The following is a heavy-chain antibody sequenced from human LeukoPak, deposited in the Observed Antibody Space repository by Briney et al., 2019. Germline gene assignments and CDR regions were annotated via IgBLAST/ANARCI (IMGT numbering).Heavy chain of an antibody. J-gene: IGHJ4*02. CDR3: ARVPRRCDGDCSPIDY. CDR2: IYPGDSDT. D-gene: IGHD2-21*01. Sequence: GESLKISCKGSGYSFTSYWIGWVRQMPGKGLEWMGIIYPGDSDTRYSPSFQGQVTISADTSISTAYMELSSLRSEDTAVYYCARVPRRCDGDCSPIDYWGQGTLVTVSS. CDR1: GYSFTSYW. V-gene: IGHV5-51*01.